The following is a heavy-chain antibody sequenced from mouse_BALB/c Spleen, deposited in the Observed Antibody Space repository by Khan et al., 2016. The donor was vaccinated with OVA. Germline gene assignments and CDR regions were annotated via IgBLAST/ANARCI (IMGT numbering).Heavy chain of an antibody. CDR1: GYSITSDYS. Sequence: EVQLQESGPGLVKPSQSLSLTCTVAGYSITSDYSWNWIRQFPGHKLEWMGYISYSGSTGYNPSLKSRISITRDTSKNQFFLQLNSVTTEDTATYYCASELGRYDAMDYWGQGTAVTVSS. J-gene: IGHJ4*01. CDR2: ISYSGST. CDR3: ASELGRYDAMDY. D-gene: IGHD4-1*01. V-gene: IGHV3-2*02.